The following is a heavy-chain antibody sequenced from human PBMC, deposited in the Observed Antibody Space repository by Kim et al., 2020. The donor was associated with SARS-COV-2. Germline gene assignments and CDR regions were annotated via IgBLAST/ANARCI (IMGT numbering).Heavy chain of an antibody. J-gene: IGHJ3*02. Sequence: SETLSLTCTVSGGSISSYYWSWIRQPPGKGLEWIGYIYYSGSTNYNPSLKSRVTISVDTSKNQFSLKLSSVTAADTAVYYCARGCSSTSCYFAFDIWGQGTMVTVSP. CDR3: ARGCSSTSCYFAFDI. D-gene: IGHD2-2*01. V-gene: IGHV4-59*01. CDR2: IYYSGST. CDR1: GGSISSYY.